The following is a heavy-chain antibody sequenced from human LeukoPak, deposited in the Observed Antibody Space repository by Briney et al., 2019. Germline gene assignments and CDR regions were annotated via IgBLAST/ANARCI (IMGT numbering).Heavy chain of an antibody. Sequence: PGVSLRLSCAASGFTVSSNYMSWVRQAPGKGLEWVSVIYSGGSTYYADSVKGRFTISRDNSKNTLYLQMNSLRAEDTAVYYCARDIGYNNPFDYWGQGTLVTVSS. J-gene: IGHJ4*02. V-gene: IGHV3-66*02. CDR1: GFTVSSNY. CDR3: ARDIGYNNPFDY. D-gene: IGHD5-24*01. CDR2: IYSGGST.